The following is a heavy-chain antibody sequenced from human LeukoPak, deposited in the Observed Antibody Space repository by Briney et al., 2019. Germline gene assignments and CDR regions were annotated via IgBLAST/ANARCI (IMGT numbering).Heavy chain of an antibody. CDR1: GFTFSTYA. J-gene: IGHJ4*02. V-gene: IGHV3-66*01. D-gene: IGHD3-10*01. CDR2: IYSGGTT. CDR3: ATMRGELLWFGELYGPFDY. Sequence: PGGSLRLSCAASGFTFSTYAMSWVRQAPGKGLEWVSVIYSGGTTYYADSVKGRFTISRDNSKNTLYLQMNSLRAEDTAVYYCATMRGELLWFGELYGPFDYWGQGILVTVFS.